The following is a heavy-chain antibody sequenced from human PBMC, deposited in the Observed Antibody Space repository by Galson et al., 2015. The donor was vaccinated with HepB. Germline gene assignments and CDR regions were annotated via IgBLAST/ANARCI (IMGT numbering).Heavy chain of an antibody. Sequence: SLRLSCAASEFTFSNYAMTWVRQAPGKGLEWVSGISGSGYSTYYADSVKGRFTISRDNSKNMLYLQMNSLRAEDTAVYYCARGPLFRVMIVVVMLSFLNYWGPGTLVTVAP. J-gene: IGHJ4*02. CDR2: ISGSGYST. CDR3: ARGPLFRVMIVVVMLSFLNY. V-gene: IGHV3-23*01. D-gene: IGHD3-22*01. CDR1: EFTFSNYA.